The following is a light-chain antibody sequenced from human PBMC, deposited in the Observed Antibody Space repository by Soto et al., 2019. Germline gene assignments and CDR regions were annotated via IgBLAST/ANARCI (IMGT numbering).Light chain of an antibody. Sequence: EVGLTQSPATLSLTPGERATLSCRASENVHRYLAWYQQRPGQAPRLLIYDASKRTTGVPARFSGSGSGTDFSLTISSLEPEDFAVYYCQDHNFFGGGTKVEIK. J-gene: IGKJ4*01. V-gene: IGKV3-11*01. CDR1: ENVHRY. CDR3: QDHNF. CDR2: DAS.